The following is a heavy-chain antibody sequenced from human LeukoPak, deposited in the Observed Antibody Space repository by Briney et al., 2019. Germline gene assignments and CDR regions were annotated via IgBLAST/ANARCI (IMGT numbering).Heavy chain of an antibody. CDR1: GGSISSSSDY. CDR2: IYYSGST. CDR3: ATSLVGADDY. V-gene: IGHV4-39*01. J-gene: IGHJ4*02. Sequence: SETLSLTCTVSGGSISSSSDYWGWIRQPPGKGLEWIGSIYYSGSTYYNPSLKSRVTISVDTSKNQFSLKLSSVTAADTAVYYCATSLVGADDYWGQGTLVTVSS. D-gene: IGHD1-26*01.